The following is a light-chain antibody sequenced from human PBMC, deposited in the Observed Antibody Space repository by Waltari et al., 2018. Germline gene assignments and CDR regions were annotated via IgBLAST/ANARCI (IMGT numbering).Light chain of an antibody. J-gene: IGLJ2*01. Sequence: QSALTQPASVSGSPGQSITISCTGTSSDVGGYNYVSWYQQHPGKAPKLMIYDVSNRPSVVAKRFSGSKSGNTASLTISGLQAEDEADYYCSSYTSSTVFGGGTKLTVL. CDR3: SSYTSSTV. V-gene: IGLV2-14*03. CDR1: SSDVGGYNY. CDR2: DVS.